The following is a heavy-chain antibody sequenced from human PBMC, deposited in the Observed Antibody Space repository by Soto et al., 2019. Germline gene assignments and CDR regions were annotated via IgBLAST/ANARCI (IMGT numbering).Heavy chain of an antibody. CDR3: ARGSIAAAGTLTFGY. CDR1: GGSFSGYY. Sequence: QVQLQQWGAGLLKPSETLSLTCAVYGGSFSGYYWSWIRQPPGKGLEWIGEINHSGSTNYNPSLKSRVTISVDTSKNQFSLKLSSVTAADTAVYYCARGSIAAAGTLTFGYWGQGTLVTVSS. J-gene: IGHJ4*02. CDR2: INHSGST. D-gene: IGHD6-13*01. V-gene: IGHV4-34*01.